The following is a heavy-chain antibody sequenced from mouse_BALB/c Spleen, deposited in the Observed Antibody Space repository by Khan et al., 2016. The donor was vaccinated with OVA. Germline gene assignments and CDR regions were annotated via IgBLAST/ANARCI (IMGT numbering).Heavy chain of an antibody. V-gene: IGHV3-8*02. J-gene: IGHJ3*01. CDR2: MIYSGDT. D-gene: IGHD2-14*01. CDR3: ARSTYRYAFAY. Sequence: EVQLQESGPSLVQPSQTLSLTCSVTGDSITSGFWSWIRKFPGNKLEYMGYMIYSGDTYYNPSLKGRDSITRHTSKNQHYLQLNPVTTEDTATSYCARSTYRYAFAYWGQGTLVTVSA. CDR1: GDSITSGF.